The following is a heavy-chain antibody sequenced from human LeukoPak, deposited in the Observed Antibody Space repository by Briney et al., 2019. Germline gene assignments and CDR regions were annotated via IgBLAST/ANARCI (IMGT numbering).Heavy chain of an antibody. CDR3: ARSFGWFDP. CDR2: IYTDGST. J-gene: IGHJ5*02. CDR1: GGSISSVSYY. D-gene: IGHD3-3*01. V-gene: IGHV4-61*02. Sequence: SETLSLTCTVSGGSISSVSYYWSWIREPAGKGLEWIGRIYTDGSTEYNPSLKSRVTVSVDTSKNQFSLKLNSVTAADTAVYYCARSFGWFDPWGQGTLVTVSS.